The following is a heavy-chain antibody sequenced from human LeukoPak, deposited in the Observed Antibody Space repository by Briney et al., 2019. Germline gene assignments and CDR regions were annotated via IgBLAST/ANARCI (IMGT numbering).Heavy chain of an antibody. CDR3: AREPLYSYGYSSFDY. CDR1: GFTFSSYW. CDR2: IKQDGSEK. J-gene: IGHJ4*02. V-gene: IGHV3-7*03. Sequence: GGSLRLSCAASGFTFSSYWTSLVRQAPGKGLEWVANIKQDGSEKYYVDSVKGRFTISRDDAKNSLYLQMNSLRAEDTAVYYCAREPLYSYGYSSFDYWGQGTLVTVSS. D-gene: IGHD5-18*01.